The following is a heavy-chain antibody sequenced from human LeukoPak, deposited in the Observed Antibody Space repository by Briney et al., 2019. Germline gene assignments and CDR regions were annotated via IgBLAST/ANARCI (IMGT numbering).Heavy chain of an antibody. CDR1: GGSVSSGSYY. V-gene: IGHV4-61*01. CDR3: ARASYYYDSSGYYPTGCDAFDI. J-gene: IGHJ3*02. Sequence: SETLSLTCTVSGGSVSSGSYYWSWIRQPPGKGLEWIGYIYYSGSTNYNPSLKSRVTISVDTSKNQFSLKLSSVTAADTAVYYCARASYYYDSSGYYPTGCDAFDIWGQGTMVTVSS. CDR2: IYYSGST. D-gene: IGHD3-22*01.